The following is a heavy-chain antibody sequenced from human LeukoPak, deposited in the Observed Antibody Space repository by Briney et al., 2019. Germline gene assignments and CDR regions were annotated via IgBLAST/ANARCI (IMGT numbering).Heavy chain of an antibody. D-gene: IGHD5-12*01. CDR2: IYYSGST. J-gene: IGHJ6*02. CDR1: GGSISSYC. V-gene: IGHV4-59*01. CDR3: ARDLSVATTHYGMDV. Sequence: SETLSLTCTVSGGSISSYCWSWIRQPPGKGLEWIGYIYYSGSTNYNPSLKSRVTISVDTSKNQFSLKLSSVTAADTAVYYCARDLSVATTHYGMDVWGQGTTVTVSS.